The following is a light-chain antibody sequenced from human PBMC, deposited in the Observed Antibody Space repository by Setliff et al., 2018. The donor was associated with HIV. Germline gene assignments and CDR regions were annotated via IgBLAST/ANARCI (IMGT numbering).Light chain of an antibody. CDR2: YDD. J-gene: IGLJ2*01. Sequence: QSVLTQPPSVSEAPRQRVTISCSGSSSNIGFNAVNWYQQLPGKAPKLLIYYDDLLPSGVSDRFSGSKSGTSASLAISGLQSEDEADYYCASWDDSLNGPVFGGGTKVTVL. CDR3: ASWDDSLNGPV. CDR1: SSNIGFNA. V-gene: IGLV1-36*01.